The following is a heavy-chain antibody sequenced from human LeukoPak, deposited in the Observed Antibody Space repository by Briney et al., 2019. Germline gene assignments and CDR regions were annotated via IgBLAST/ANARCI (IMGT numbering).Heavy chain of an antibody. CDR3: ARDGGYPTTDEGFDP. CDR2: IIHTGRT. D-gene: IGHD5-12*01. Sequence: PSETLSLTCKVSGYSIGRDYYWAWLRQPPGKGLEWIGSIIHTGRTVYNPSYESRLTISMDTSKNEFFLRLNSVTAADTAVYFCARDGGYPTTDEGFDPWGLGTLVTVSS. J-gene: IGHJ5*02. CDR1: GYSIGRDYY. V-gene: IGHV4-38-2*02.